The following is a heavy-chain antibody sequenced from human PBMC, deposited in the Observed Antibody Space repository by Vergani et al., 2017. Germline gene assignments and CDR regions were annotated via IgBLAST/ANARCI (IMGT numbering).Heavy chain of an antibody. CDR1: GGSFSTGGQS. D-gene: IGHD3-22*01. J-gene: IGHJ5*02. CDR3: AGDRNDSSGYDTTLDLWFDP. V-gene: IGHV4-61*02. CDR2: IYTSGAT. Sequence: QVQLQESGPGLVKPSQTLSLTCTVSGGSFSTGGQSWTWLRQSAGKGLEWFGRIYTSGATNYNPSLRSRALMSVDASKKQFSLKLTSVTAADTAVYYCAGDRNDSSGYDTTLDLWFDPWSQGTLVTVSS.